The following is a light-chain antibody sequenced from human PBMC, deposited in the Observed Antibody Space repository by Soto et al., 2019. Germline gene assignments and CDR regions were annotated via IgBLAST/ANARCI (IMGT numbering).Light chain of an antibody. Sequence: EIVMTQCPATLSGSPGEGATLACRASQSVSSKLAWYQQKPGQAPRLLIYGASTRATGIPARFSGSGSGTEFTLIISSLQSEDSAVYYCQQYNSWLWTFGQGTKV. CDR2: GAS. CDR1: QSVSSK. CDR3: QQYNSWLWT. J-gene: IGKJ1*01. V-gene: IGKV3-15*01.